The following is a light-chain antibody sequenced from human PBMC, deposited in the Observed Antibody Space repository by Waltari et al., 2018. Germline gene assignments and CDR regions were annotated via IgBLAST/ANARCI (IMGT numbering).Light chain of an antibody. Sequence: EIVLTQSPATLSLSPGETATLSCRASQSVGTYLAWYQQKPGQAPRLLIYDASNRATRIPAMFRGSGSGTDFTLTISSLEAEDFAVYYCQQRSNWTPHTFGQGARLEI. V-gene: IGKV3-11*01. CDR3: QQRSNWTPHT. CDR1: QSVGTY. CDR2: DAS. J-gene: IGKJ2*01.